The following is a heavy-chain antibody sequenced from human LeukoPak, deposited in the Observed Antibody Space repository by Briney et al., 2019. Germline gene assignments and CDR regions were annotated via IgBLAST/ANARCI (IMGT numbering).Heavy chain of an antibody. CDR3: ARGPDCSGGGCYFAGDGYYFDY. J-gene: IGHJ4*02. V-gene: IGHV3-33*01. CDR2: IWYDGSNK. D-gene: IGHD2-15*01. Sequence: PGGSLRLSCAASGFTFSTYGMHWVRQAPGKGLEWVAVIWYDGSNKYYADSVKGRFTISRDNSKNTLHLQMNSLRAEDTAVYYCARGPDCSGGGCYFAGDGYYFDYWGQGTLVTASS. CDR1: GFTFSTYG.